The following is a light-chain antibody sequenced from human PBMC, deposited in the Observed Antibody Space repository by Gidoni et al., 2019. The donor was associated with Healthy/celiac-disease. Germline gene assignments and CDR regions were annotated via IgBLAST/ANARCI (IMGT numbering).Light chain of an antibody. CDR2: LGS. CDR3: MQALQTPFT. V-gene: IGKV2-28*01. Sequence: DIVMPQPPLSLPVTPGEPASISCRSSQSLLHSNGYNYLDWYLQKPGQSPQLLIYLGSNRASGVPDRFSGSGSGTDLTLKISRVEAEDVGVYYCMQALQTPFTFGPGTKVDIK. J-gene: IGKJ3*01. CDR1: QSLLHSNGYNY.